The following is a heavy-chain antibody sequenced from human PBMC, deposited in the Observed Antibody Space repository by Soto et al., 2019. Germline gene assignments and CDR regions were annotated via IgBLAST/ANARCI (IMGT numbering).Heavy chain of an antibody. CDR3: AHRALSGSRYYFDF. Sequence: ASVKVSCKPSGYTFNTYYLHWVRQAPGQALEWMGVIHPSGGGTTYAQKFLGRVTVTRDTSTSTVFMELSSLRSDDTATYYCAHRALSGSRYYFDFWGLGTLVTVSS. V-gene: IGHV1-46*02. D-gene: IGHD1-26*01. CDR2: IHPSGGGT. CDR1: GYTFNTYY. J-gene: IGHJ4*02.